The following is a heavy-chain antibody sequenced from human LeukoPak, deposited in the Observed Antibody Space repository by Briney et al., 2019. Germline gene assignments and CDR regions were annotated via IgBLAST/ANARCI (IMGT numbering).Heavy chain of an antibody. Sequence: SETLSLTCTVSGGSISSYYWSWIRQPAGKGLEWIGRIYTSGSTNYNPSLKSRATMSVDTSKNQFSLKLSSVTAADTAVYYCARDRRFPAQNYMDVWGKGTTVTVSS. CDR3: ARDRRFPAQNYMDV. J-gene: IGHJ6*03. CDR2: IYTSGST. V-gene: IGHV4-4*07. CDR1: GGSISSYY. D-gene: IGHD2-2*01.